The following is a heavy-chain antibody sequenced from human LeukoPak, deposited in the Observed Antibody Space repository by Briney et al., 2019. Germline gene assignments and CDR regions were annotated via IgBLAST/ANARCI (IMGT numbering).Heavy chain of an antibody. CDR2: TYYRSKWYN. D-gene: IGHD3-22*01. Sequence: SQTLSLTCAISGDSVSSNSAAWNWIRQSPSRGLEWLGGTYYRSKWYNDYAVSVKSRITINPDTSKNQFSLQLNSVTPEDTAVYYCARARDSSGYFLGLDYWGQGTLVTVSS. J-gene: IGHJ4*02. CDR1: GDSVSSNSAA. V-gene: IGHV6-1*01. CDR3: ARARDSSGYFLGLDY.